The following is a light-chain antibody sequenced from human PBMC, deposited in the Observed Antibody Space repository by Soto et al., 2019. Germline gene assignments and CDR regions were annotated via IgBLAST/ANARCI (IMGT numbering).Light chain of an antibody. CDR1: SSEVGTSHL. V-gene: IGLV2-23*01. CDR2: EGG. CDR3: CSALTSSYVI. J-gene: IGLJ2*01. Sequence: QSALTQPASVSGSPGQSITISCTGTSSEVGTSHLVSWYQHHPGNAPKLIIFEGGVRPSGVSTRFSGSRSDNTASLTISGLQAEDEADYYCCSALTSSYVIFGGGTKLTVL.